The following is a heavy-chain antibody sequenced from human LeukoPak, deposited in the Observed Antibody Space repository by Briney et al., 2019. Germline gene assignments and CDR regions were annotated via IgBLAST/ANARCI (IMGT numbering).Heavy chain of an antibody. J-gene: IGHJ3*02. CDR3: ARDSPYSSNAFDI. V-gene: IGHV4-30-2*01. CDR2: IYHSGST. Sequence: PSETLSLTCAVSGGSISSGGYSWSWIRQPPGKGLEWIVYIYHSGSTYYNPSLKSRVTISVDRSKNQFSLKLSSVTAADTAVYYCARDSPYSSNAFDIWGQGTMVTVSS. CDR1: GGSISSGGYS. D-gene: IGHD6-19*01.